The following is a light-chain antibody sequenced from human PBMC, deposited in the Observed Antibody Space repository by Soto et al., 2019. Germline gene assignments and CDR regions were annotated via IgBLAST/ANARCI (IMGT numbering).Light chain of an antibody. Sequence: QSALTQPPSASGSPGQSVTISCTGTSSDVGGYNFVSWYQQHPGKAPKLMIYEVGNRPSGVPDRFSGSKSGHTASMTLSGLRAEDEADYYCSSCAGSNKFDVGNGTKLTVL. CDR2: EVG. CDR3: SSCAGSNKFD. J-gene: IGLJ1*01. CDR1: SSDVGGYNF. V-gene: IGLV2-8*01.